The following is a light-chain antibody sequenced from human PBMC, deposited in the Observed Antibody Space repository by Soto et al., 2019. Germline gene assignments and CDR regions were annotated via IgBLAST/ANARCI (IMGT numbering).Light chain of an antibody. J-gene: IGKJ2*01. Sequence: EIVMTQSPATLSVSPGERATLSCRASQSVSSKLAWYQQKPGQAPRLLIYGASTRATGIPARFSGSGSGTEFTLTISSLQSEEIAVYYCQQYNNWPYTFGQGTKLEIK. CDR3: QQYNNWPYT. CDR2: GAS. V-gene: IGKV3-15*01. CDR1: QSVSSK.